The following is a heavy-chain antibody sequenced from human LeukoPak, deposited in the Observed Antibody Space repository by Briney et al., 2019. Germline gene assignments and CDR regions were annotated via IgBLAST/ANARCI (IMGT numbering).Heavy chain of an antibody. V-gene: IGHV1-8*01. Sequence: ASVKVSCKASGYTFTSYDINWVRQATGQGLEWMGWMNPTSGNTGYAQRLQGRVTMTRNTSISTAYMELSSLRSEDTAVYYCARAYGGNGYYSYYYMDVWGKGTTVTISS. CDR3: ARAYGGNGYYSYYYMDV. D-gene: IGHD4-23*01. CDR2: MNPTSGNT. CDR1: GYTFTSYD. J-gene: IGHJ6*03.